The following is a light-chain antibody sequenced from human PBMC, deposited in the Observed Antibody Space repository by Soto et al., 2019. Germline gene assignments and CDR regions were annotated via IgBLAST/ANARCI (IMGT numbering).Light chain of an antibody. V-gene: IGKV3-15*01. J-gene: IGKJ4*01. Sequence: DIVMTQSPATLSASPGERGSLSCRASQSVSTDVAWYQQKPAQAPRLLIYGASTRATGIPARGSGGGAGTECTRTSSSLQSADFAVYYGQQYNEWPLTFGGGTKVEIK. CDR2: GAS. CDR3: QQYNEWPLT. CDR1: QSVSTD.